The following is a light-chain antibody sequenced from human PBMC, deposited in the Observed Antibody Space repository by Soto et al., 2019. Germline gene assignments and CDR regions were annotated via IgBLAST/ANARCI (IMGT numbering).Light chain of an antibody. V-gene: IGLV2-14*01. Sequence: QSVLTQPASVSGSPGQSITISCSGTSRDIGAYNLVSWYQQPPGKAPKLLIYEVRNRPSGISYRFSGSKSGTAASLTISGLLPEDEGDYYCSAYTSSSSVVFGGGTKLTVL. CDR2: EVR. J-gene: IGLJ2*01. CDR3: SAYTSSSSVV. CDR1: SRDIGAYNL.